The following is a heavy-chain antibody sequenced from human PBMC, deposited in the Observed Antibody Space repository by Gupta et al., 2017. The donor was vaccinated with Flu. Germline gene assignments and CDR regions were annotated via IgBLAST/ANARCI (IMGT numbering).Heavy chain of an antibody. CDR2: IWYDGSNK. D-gene: IGHD6-13*01. Sequence: GMHWVRQAPGKGLEWVAVIWYDGSNKYYADSVKGRFTISRDNSKNTLYLQMNSLRAEDTAVYYCARDKNSKQYSSSWEVFDPWGQGTLVTVSS. V-gene: IGHV3-33*01. CDR1: G. CDR3: ARDKNSKQYSSSWEVFDP. J-gene: IGHJ5*02.